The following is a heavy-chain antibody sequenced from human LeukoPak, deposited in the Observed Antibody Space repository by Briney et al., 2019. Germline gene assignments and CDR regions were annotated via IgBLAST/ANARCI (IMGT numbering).Heavy chain of an antibody. Sequence: GGSLRLSCAASGFTFSSYGMHWVRQAPGKGLEWVAFIRYDGSNKYYADSVKGRFTISRDNFKNTLYLQMNSLRAEDTAVYYCAKRFGGIAAAGREGHYFDYWGQGTLVTVSS. D-gene: IGHD6-13*01. CDR3: AKRFGGIAAAGREGHYFDY. J-gene: IGHJ4*02. CDR2: IRYDGSNK. CDR1: GFTFSSYG. V-gene: IGHV3-30*02.